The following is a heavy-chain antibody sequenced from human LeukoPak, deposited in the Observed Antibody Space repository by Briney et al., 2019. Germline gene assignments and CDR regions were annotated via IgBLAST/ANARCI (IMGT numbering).Heavy chain of an antibody. V-gene: IGHV3-23*01. CDR2: ISGSGGST. CDR1: GFTFSSYA. Sequence: GGSLRLSCAASGFTFSSYAMSWVRQAPGKGLEWVSVISGSGGSTYYADSVKGRFTISRDNSKNTLYLQMNSLRAEDTAVYYCAKDFFSSGSTPYDYWGQGTLVTVSS. D-gene: IGHD3-10*01. J-gene: IGHJ4*02. CDR3: AKDFFSSGSTPYDY.